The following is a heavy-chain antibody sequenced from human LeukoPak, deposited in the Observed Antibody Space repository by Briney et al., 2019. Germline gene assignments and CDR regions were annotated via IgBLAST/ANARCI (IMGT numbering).Heavy chain of an antibody. CDR3: ARGLTYYDFWSDYYQRAPYDY. Sequence: ASVKVSCKASGYTFTSYDINWVRQATEQGLEWMGWMNPNSGNTGYAQKFRGRVTMTRNTSISPAYMELSSLRSEDTAVYYCARGLTYYDFWSDYYQRAPYDYWGQGTLVTVSS. V-gene: IGHV1-8*01. J-gene: IGHJ4*02. CDR2: MNPNSGNT. CDR1: GYTFTSYD. D-gene: IGHD3-3*01.